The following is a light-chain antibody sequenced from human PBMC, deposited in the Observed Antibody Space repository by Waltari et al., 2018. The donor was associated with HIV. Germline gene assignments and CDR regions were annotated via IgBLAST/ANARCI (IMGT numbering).Light chain of an antibody. J-gene: IGLJ2*01. CDR1: SRDIGSYDF. CDR2: EVT. CDR3: SSYASNNTFVV. Sequence: QSALTQPPSASGPPGQSVTISCTGTSRDIGSYDFVSWYQVRPDSVPKLIISEVTKPPSGGPVRFSGSKSGNTASLTVSGLQTDDEADYYCSSYASNNTFVVFGGGTKLTVL. V-gene: IGLV2-8*01.